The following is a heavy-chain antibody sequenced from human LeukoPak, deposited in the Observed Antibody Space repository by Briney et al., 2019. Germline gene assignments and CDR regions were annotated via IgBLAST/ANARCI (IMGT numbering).Heavy chain of an antibody. CDR3: ARLTEDYDFWSGPMRYYYYMDV. J-gene: IGHJ6*03. V-gene: IGHV4-4*09. D-gene: IGHD3-3*01. CDR2: IYTSGIT. Sequence: SETLSLTCTVSGGSISSYYWSWIRQPPGKGLEWIGYIYTSGITNYNPSLNSRVTISVDTSKNQFSLKLSSVTAADTAVYYCARLTEDYDFWSGPMRYYYYMDVWGKGTTVTVSS. CDR1: GGSISSYY.